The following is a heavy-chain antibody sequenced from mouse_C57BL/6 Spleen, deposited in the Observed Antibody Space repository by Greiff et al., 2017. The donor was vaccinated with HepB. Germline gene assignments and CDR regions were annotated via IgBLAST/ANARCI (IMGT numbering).Heavy chain of an antibody. CDR2: INPNNGGT. CDR1: GYTFTDYY. CDR3: ARGFTTVARGFDY. J-gene: IGHJ2*01. Sequence: EVQLQQSGPELVKPGASVKISCKASGYTFTDYYMNWVKQSHGKSLEWIGDINPNNGGTSYNQKFKGKATLTVDKSSSTAYMELRSLTSEDSAVYYCARGFTTVARGFDYWGQGTTLTVSS. V-gene: IGHV1-26*01. D-gene: IGHD1-1*01.